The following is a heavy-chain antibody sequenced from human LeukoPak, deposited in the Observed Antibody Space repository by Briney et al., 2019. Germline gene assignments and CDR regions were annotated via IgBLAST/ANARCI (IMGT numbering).Heavy chain of an antibody. D-gene: IGHD2-15*01. V-gene: IGHV4-39*01. J-gene: IGHJ2*01. CDR3: ARKVVFDL. CDR2: IYYSGST. CDR1: GGSISSSSYY. Sequence: SETLSLTCTVSGGSISSSSYYWVWIRQPPGKGLEWIGSIYYSGSTYYNPSLKSRVTISVDTSKNQFSLKLSSVTAADTAVYYCARKVVFDLWGRGTLVTVSS.